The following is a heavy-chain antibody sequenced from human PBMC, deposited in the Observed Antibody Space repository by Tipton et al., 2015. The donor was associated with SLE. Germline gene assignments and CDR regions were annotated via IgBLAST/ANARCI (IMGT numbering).Heavy chain of an antibody. J-gene: IGHJ6*02. V-gene: IGHV4-31*11. CDR3: AGGDCGGDCYTDYYGMDV. Sequence: TLSLTCAVSGGSIGSGGYSWSWIRQYPGKGLEWIGYISYSGSTNYNPSLKSRVTISVDTSKNQFSLKLSSVTAADTAVYYCAGGDCGGDCYTDYYGMDVWGQGTTVTVSS. D-gene: IGHD2-21*01. CDR2: ISYSGST. CDR1: GGSIGSGGYS.